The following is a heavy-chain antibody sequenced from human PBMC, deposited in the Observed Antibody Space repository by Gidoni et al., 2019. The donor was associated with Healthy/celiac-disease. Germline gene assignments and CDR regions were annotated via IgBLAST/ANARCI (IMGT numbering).Heavy chain of an antibody. J-gene: IGHJ3*02. Sequence: ELQLVESGGGLEQPGRSLRLACAVSGFTFDASALPWVRPAPEKGLEWVSGISWNSGSIGYADSVRGRFTISRDNAKNSLYLQMNSLRAEDTAFYYCVKDMTDYYDSSGSAFDIWGQGTMVTVSS. CDR1: GFTFDASA. CDR2: ISWNSGSI. D-gene: IGHD3-22*01. V-gene: IGHV3-9*01. CDR3: VKDMTDYYDSSGSAFDI.